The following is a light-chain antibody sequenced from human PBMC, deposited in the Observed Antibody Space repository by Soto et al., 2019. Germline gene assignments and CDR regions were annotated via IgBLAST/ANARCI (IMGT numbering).Light chain of an antibody. CDR2: ANS. CDR3: QSYESSRQTGYV. Sequence: QSVLTQPPSVSGAPGQRVTISCTGSSSNIGAGYDVHWYQQLPGTAPRLVIYANSNRPSGVSDRFSGSKSGTSASLAITGLRAEDEADYYCQSYESSRQTGYVFGTGTKVTVL. CDR1: SSNIGAGYD. J-gene: IGLJ1*01. V-gene: IGLV1-40*01.